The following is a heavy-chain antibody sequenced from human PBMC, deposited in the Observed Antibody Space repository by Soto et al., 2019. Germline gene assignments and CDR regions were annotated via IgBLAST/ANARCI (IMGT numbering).Heavy chain of an antibody. D-gene: IGHD3-16*01. J-gene: IGHJ6*02. Sequence: QVQLQESGPGLVKPSETLSLTCTVSGGSISSYYWNWIRQPPGKGLEWIGYIYYSGSTNYNPSLKSRVTISVDTSKNQFSLQLSSVTAADTAVYYCARDGGTYGMDVWGQGTTVTVSS. CDR1: GGSISSYY. V-gene: IGHV4-59*01. CDR2: IYYSGST. CDR3: ARDGGTYGMDV.